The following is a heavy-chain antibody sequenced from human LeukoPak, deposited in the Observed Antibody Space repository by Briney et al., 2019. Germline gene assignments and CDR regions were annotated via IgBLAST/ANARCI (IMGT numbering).Heavy chain of an antibody. CDR1: GFTFSNAW. Sequence: GGSLRLSCAASGFTFSNAWMSWVRQAPGKGLEWVGRIKSKTDGGTTDYAAPVKGRFTISRDDSKNTLYLQMNSLKTEDTAVYYCTTGCGGNYYMDVWGKGTTVTVSS. V-gene: IGHV3-15*01. CDR3: TTGCGGNYYMDV. J-gene: IGHJ6*03. CDR2: IKSKTDGGTT. D-gene: IGHD2-21*01.